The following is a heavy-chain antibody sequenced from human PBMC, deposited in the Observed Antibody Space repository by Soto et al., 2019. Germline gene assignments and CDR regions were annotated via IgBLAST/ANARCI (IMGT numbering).Heavy chain of an antibody. V-gene: IGHV3-7*01. D-gene: IGHD2-21*01. Sequence: EVQVVESGGGLVQPGGSLRLSCAASGFTFTSYWMTWVRQAPGRGLEWVANINKDGSEKSYVDSVKGRFTISRDNAKSSLYLQMNSLRADDTAVYYCVREIAIRLWGKGNTVIVSS. CDR3: VREIAIRL. J-gene: IGHJ6*04. CDR2: INKDGSEK. CDR1: GFTFTSYW.